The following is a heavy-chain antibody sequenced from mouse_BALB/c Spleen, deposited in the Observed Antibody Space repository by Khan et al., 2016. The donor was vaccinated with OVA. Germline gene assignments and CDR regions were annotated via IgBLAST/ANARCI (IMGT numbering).Heavy chain of an antibody. Sequence: EVQLQESGPGLVKPSQSLSLTCTVTGYSITSDYAWNWIRQFPGNKLEWMGYISYSGSNSYNPSLKSRISITRDTSKNQFFLQLNSVTTEDTATYYSARSILAYWGQGTTLTVSS. CDR2: ISYSGSN. CDR3: ARSILAY. CDR1: GYSITSDYA. J-gene: IGHJ2*01. V-gene: IGHV3-2*02.